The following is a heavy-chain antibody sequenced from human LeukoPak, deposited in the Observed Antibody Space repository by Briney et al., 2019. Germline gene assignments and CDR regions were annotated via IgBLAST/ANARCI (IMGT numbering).Heavy chain of an antibody. D-gene: IGHD6-13*01. CDR3: ARGGSSSWYF. CDR1: GFSVSSTY. CDR2: FYRGDDR. Sequence: GGSLRLSCAASGFSVSSTYMTWVRQAPGKGLEWVSIFYRGDDRHYADSVKGRFTISRDNSKNTLSLQMNNLRVEDTAVYYCARGGSSSWYFWGQGTLVTVSS. J-gene: IGHJ4*02. V-gene: IGHV3-53*01.